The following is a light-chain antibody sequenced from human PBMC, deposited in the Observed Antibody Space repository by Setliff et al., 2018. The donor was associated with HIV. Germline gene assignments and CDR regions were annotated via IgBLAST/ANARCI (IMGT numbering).Light chain of an antibody. CDR1: SSDVGGYNY. CDR3: SSYTSSSTYV. CDR2: EVS. J-gene: IGLJ1*01. V-gene: IGLV2-14*01. Sequence: QSALTQPASVSGSPGQSITISCTGTSSDVGGYNYVSWYQQHPGKAPKLMIYEVSNRPSGVSHRFSGSKSGNTASPTISGLQAEDEADYYCSSYTSSSTYVFGSGTRVTVL.